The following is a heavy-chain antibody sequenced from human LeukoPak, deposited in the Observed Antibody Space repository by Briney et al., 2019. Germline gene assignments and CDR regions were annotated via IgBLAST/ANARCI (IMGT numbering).Heavy chain of an antibody. J-gene: IGHJ4*02. D-gene: IGHD3-22*01. CDR2: IWYDGSNK. Sequence: PGESLRLSCAASGFTFSSYGMHWVRQAPGKGLEWVAVIWYDGSNKYYADSVKGRFTISRDNSKNTLYLQMNSLRAEDTAVYYCARWGYGTYPYYYDSSGYKYFDYWGQGTLVTVSS. V-gene: IGHV3-33*01. CDR1: GFTFSSYG. CDR3: ARWGYGTYPYYYDSSGYKYFDY.